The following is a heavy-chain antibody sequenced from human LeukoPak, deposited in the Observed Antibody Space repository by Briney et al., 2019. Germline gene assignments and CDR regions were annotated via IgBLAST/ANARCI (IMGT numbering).Heavy chain of an antibody. Sequence: SETLSLTCTVSGDSVSSGTYYWSWIRQPPGKGQEWIGYIYYSGSTNYNPSLKSRVTISVDSSKNQFSLKLSSVTAADTAVYYCAREHPGYCSGGSCRDWYFDLWGRGTLVTVSS. CDR2: IYYSGST. J-gene: IGHJ2*01. D-gene: IGHD2-15*01. V-gene: IGHV4-61*01. CDR1: GDSVSSGTYY. CDR3: AREHPGYCSGGSCRDWYFDL.